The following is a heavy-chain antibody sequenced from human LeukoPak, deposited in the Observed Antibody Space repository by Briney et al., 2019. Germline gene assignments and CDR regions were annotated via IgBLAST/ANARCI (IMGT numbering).Heavy chain of an antibody. CDR3: AREQLWLTNDAFDI. D-gene: IGHD5-18*01. CDR1: GFTFSSYS. Sequence: GSLRLSCAASGFTFSSYSMNWVRQAPGKGLEWVSSISSSSSYIYYADSVKGRFTISRDNAKNSLYLQMNSLRAEDTAVYYCAREQLWLTNDAFDIWGQGTMVTVSS. V-gene: IGHV3-21*01. CDR2: ISSSSSYI. J-gene: IGHJ3*02.